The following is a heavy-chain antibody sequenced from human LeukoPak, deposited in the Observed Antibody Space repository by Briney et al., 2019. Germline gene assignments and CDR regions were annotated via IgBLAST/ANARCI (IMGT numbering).Heavy chain of an antibody. J-gene: IGHJ3*01. V-gene: IGHV3-53*01. CDR2: IYSGGST. CDR1: GFSVSSNY. CDR3: ARGQDYGDYSP. D-gene: IGHD4-17*01. Sequence: GGSLRLSCAASGFSVSSNYMSWVRQAPGKGLEWVSVIYSGGSTYYADSVKGRFTISRDNSKNTLYLQMKSLRAEDTAVYYCARGQDYGDYSPWGQGTMVTVSS.